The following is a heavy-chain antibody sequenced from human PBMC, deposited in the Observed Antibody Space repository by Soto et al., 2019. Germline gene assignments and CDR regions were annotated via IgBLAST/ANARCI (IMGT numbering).Heavy chain of an antibody. V-gene: IGHV1-69*01. CDR3: ARLGHPGH. CDR1: GGSLRNSV. J-gene: IGHJ4*02. CDR2: VIPILGTA. Sequence: QGQLVQSGAEVKKPGSSVKVSCTASGGSLRNSVISWVRQAPAQRLEWMGGVIPILGTANYAQKFQGRVTMPADEATSTAYMDLRSLSPDDTAVYSCARLGHPGHWGPGTLVIVSS.